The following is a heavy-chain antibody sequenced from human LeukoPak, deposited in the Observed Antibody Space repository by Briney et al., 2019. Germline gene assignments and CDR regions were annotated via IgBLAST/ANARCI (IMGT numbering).Heavy chain of an antibody. V-gene: IGHV4-38-2*02. J-gene: IGHJ6*03. Sequence: SETLSLTCAVSGYSISSGYYWGWIRQPPGKGLEWIGSIYHSGSTYYNPSLKSRVTMSVDTSKNQFSLKLSSVTAADTAVYYCARDYGDYAYYYYYYMDVWGKGTTVTVSS. CDR3: ARDYGDYAYYYYYYMDV. CDR1: GYSISSGYY. D-gene: IGHD4-17*01. CDR2: IYHSGST.